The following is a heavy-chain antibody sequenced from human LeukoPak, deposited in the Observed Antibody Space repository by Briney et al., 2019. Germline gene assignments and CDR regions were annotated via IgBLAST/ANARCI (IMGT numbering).Heavy chain of an antibody. CDR3: AKDTGRDILTGYGDLDY. D-gene: IGHD3-9*01. J-gene: IGHJ4*02. V-gene: IGHV3-30*18. CDR2: ISYDGSNK. Sequence: GGSLRLSCAASGFTFSSYGMHWVRQAPGKGLEWVAVISYDGSNKYYADSVKGGFTISRDNSKNTLYLQMNSLRAEDTAVYYCAKDTGRDILTGYGDLDYWGQGTLVTVSS. CDR1: GFTFSSYG.